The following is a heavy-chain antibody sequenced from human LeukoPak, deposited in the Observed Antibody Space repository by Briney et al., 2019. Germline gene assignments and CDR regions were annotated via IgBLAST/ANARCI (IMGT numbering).Heavy chain of an antibody. Sequence: SETLSLTCTVSGGSISGSSYYWVWIRQPPGKGLEWIGSIYYSGSTYYNPSLKKRVTISVDTSKNQFSLKLSSVTAADTAVYYCARVPDYSNKNWFDPWGQGTLVTVSS. D-gene: IGHD4-11*01. V-gene: IGHV4-39*07. CDR2: IYYSGST. J-gene: IGHJ5*02. CDR3: ARVPDYSNKNWFDP. CDR1: GGSISGSSYY.